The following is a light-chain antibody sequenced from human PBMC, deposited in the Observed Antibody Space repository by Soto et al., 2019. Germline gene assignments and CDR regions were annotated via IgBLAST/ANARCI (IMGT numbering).Light chain of an antibody. CDR2: GAS. V-gene: IGKV3-15*01. J-gene: IGKJ1*01. CDR3: QQYNNGWT. Sequence: EIVMTQSPATLSVSPGERATLSCRASQSISNNLAWYHQRPGQAPRLLIYGASTSATGIPARFSGSGSGTEFTLTISSLQSEDFAVYYCQQYNNGWTFGQGTRVVIK. CDR1: QSISNN.